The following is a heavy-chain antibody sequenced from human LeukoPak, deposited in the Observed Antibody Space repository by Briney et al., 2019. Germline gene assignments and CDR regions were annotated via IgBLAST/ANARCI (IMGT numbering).Heavy chain of an antibody. CDR1: GFTFSNYA. J-gene: IGHJ4*02. CDR3: AKGSPIAARSLFDY. D-gene: IGHD6-6*01. Sequence: PGGSLRLSCAASGFTFSNYAMSWVRQAPGKGLEWVSAISASDLSTYYADSVKGRFTISRDNSKNTLYLQMNSLRAEDTAVYYCAKGSPIAARSLFDYWGQGTLVTVSS. CDR2: ISASDLST. V-gene: IGHV3-23*01.